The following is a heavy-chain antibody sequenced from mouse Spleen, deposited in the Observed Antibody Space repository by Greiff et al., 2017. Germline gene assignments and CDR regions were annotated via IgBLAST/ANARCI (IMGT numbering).Heavy chain of an antibody. CDR1: GFTFSDYY. V-gene: IGHV5-4*02. J-gene: IGHJ2*01. CDR3: ARRGDFDY. CDR2: ISDGGSYT. Sequence: EVHLVESGGGLVKPGGSLKLSCAASGFTFSDYYMYWVRQTPEKRLEWVATISDGGSYTYYPDSVKGRFTISRDNARNTLYLQMSSLRSEDTAMYYCARRGDFDYWGQGTTLTVSS.